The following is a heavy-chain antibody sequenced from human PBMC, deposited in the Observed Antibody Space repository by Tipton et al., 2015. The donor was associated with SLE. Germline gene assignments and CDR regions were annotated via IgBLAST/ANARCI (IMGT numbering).Heavy chain of an antibody. CDR2: NSYTGNT. Sequence: TLSLTCTVSGVSIASIGNYWAWVRQPPGKGLGWIGSNSYTGNTYNNPSLKSRVTISIDTSKNHFSLKLRSVTAADTAVYYCARRPYDYVWGTTSGYFDFWGQGVLVTVSS. CDR1: GVSIASIGNY. D-gene: IGHD3-16*01. J-gene: IGHJ4*02. CDR3: ARRPYDYVWGTTSGYFDF. V-gene: IGHV4-39*02.